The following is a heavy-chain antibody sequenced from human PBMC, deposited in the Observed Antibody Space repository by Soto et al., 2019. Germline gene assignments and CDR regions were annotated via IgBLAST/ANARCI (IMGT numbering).Heavy chain of an antibody. CDR2: ISYDGSNK. V-gene: IGHV3-30-3*01. J-gene: IGHJ6*02. CDR1: GFTFSSYA. D-gene: IGHD3-3*01. CDR3: ARAAHYDFWSGYYTSYYYGMDV. Sequence: QVQLVESGGGVVQPGRSLRLSCAASGFTFSSYAMHWVRQAPGKGLEWVAVISYDGSNKYYADSVKGRFTISRDNSKNTLYLQMNSLRAEDTAVYYCARAAHYDFWSGYYTSYYYGMDVWGQGTTVTVSS.